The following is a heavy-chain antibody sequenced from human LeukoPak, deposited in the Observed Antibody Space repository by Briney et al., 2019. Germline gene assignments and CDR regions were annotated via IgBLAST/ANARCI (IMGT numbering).Heavy chain of an antibody. D-gene: IGHD3-22*01. CDR1: GFTFSGYG. CDR3: ARIHSLYYYDSSGYGAFDI. V-gene: IGHV3-33*01. J-gene: IGHJ3*02. CDR2: IWNDGSNK. Sequence: GGSLRRSCAASGFTFSGYGMHWVRQAPGKGLEWVAVIWNDGSNKYYADSVKGRFTISRDNSKNTLYLQMNSQRAEDTAVYYCARIHSLYYYDSSGYGAFDIWGQGTMVTVSS.